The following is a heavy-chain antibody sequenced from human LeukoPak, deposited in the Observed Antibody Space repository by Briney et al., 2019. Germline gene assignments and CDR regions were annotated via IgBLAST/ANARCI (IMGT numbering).Heavy chain of an antibody. CDR3: ARGRASYCSGGSCYSRIHTYYYYGMDV. CDR2: INHSGST. Sequence: SETLSLTCAVYGGSFSGYYWSWIRQPPGKGLEWIGEINHSGSTNYNPSLESRVTISVDTSKNQFSLKLSSVTAADTAVYYCARGRASYCSGGSCYSRIHTYYYYGMDVWGQGTTVTVSS. J-gene: IGHJ6*02. CDR1: GGSFSGYY. V-gene: IGHV4-34*01. D-gene: IGHD2-15*01.